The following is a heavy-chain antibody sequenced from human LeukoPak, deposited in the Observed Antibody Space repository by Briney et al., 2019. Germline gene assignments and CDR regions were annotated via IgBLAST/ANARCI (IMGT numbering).Heavy chain of an antibody. CDR3: ARDLTYPGAFDI. V-gene: IGHV1-46*01. J-gene: IGHJ3*02. Sequence: ASVKVSCKASGYTFTTYSMHWVRRAPGQGLEWMGIINPSGGSTSYAQKFQDRVTMTRDTSTSTVYMELGSLRSEDTAVYYCARDLTYPGAFDIWGQGTMVTVSS. CDR1: GYTFTTYS. D-gene: IGHD2/OR15-2a*01. CDR2: INPSGGST.